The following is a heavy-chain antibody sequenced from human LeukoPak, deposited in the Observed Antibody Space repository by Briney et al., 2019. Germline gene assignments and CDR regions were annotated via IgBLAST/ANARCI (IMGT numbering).Heavy chain of an antibody. V-gene: IGHV3-74*01. J-gene: IGHJ6*03. CDR3: ARVSSGSYFGYYYYYMDV. D-gene: IGHD1-26*01. Sequence: PGGSLRLSCAASGFTFSNYWMHWVRQAPGKGLVWVSRINSDGSSTSYADSVKGRFTISRDNAKNTLYVQMNSLRAEDTAVYYCARVSSGSYFGYYYYYMDVWGKGTTVTVSS. CDR1: GFTFSNYW. CDR2: INSDGSST.